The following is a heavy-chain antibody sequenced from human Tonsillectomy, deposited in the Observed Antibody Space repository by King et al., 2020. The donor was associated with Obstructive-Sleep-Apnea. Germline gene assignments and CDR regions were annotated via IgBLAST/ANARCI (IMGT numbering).Heavy chain of an antibody. D-gene: IGHD2-21*02. J-gene: IGHJ4*02. CDR3: AKGPQTVVMTAIPY. V-gene: IGHV3-21*01. CDR2: ISSRSNYI. Sequence: VQLVESGGGLVKPGGSLRLSCAASGFTFSSYSMNWVRQAPGKGLEWVSSISSRSNYIYYADSVKGRFTISRDNAKNSLYLQMNSLRVEDTAVYYCAKGPQTVVMTAIPYWGQGTLVTVSS. CDR1: GFTFSSYS.